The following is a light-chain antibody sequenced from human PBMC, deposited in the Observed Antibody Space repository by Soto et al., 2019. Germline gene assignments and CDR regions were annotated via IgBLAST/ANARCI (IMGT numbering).Light chain of an antibody. V-gene: IGKV3D-20*02. CDR2: GAS. CDR1: QSVTNRY. Sequence: EIVLTHSPGTLSLSPGEVSTLSCRAIQSVTNRYLAWYRQKPGQAPRLLIFGASIRDTGIPDRFSGSGSGTDFTLTISRLEPEDFAVYYCQQRSNWPRGTFGQGTRLEIK. CDR3: QQRSNWPRGT. J-gene: IGKJ5*01.